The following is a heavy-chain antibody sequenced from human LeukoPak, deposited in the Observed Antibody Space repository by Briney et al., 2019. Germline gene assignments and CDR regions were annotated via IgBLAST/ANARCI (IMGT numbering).Heavy chain of an antibody. V-gene: IGHV3-7*01. CDR1: GFTFSSYW. CDR3: ARVGYSYFYYYYYMDV. D-gene: IGHD5-18*01. CDR2: IKQDGSEK. J-gene: IGHJ6*03. Sequence: GGSLRLSCAASGFTFSSYWMSWVRQAPGKGLEWVANIKQDGSEKYYVDSVKGRFTISRDNAKNSLYLQMNSLRAEDTAVYYCARVGYSYFYYYYYMDVWGKGTTVTVSS.